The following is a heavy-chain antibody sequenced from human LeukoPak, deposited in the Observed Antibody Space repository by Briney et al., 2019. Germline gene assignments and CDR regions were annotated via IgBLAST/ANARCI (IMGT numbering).Heavy chain of an antibody. CDR2: ISYDGSNK. Sequence: GGSLRLSCAASGFTFSSYAMHWVRQAPGKGLEWVAVISYDGSNKYYADSVKGRFTISRDNSKNTLYLLMNSLRAEDTAVYYSARDRDDYGDSCDYWGQGTLVTVSS. CDR3: ARDRDDYGDSCDY. V-gene: IGHV3-30*04. J-gene: IGHJ4*02. D-gene: IGHD4-17*01. CDR1: GFTFSSYA.